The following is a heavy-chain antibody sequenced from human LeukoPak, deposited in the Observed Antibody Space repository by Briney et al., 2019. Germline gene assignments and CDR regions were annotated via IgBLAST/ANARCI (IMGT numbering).Heavy chain of an antibody. CDR2: ISYDGSNK. Sequence: GRSLRLSCAASGFTFSSYAMHWVRQAPGKGLEWVAVISYDGSNKYYADSVKGRFTTSRDNSKNTLYLQMNSLRAEDTAVYYCARERDYDSSGYAFYFDYWGQGTLVTVSS. CDR3: ARERDYDSSGYAFYFDY. CDR1: GFTFSSYA. D-gene: IGHD3-22*01. J-gene: IGHJ4*02. V-gene: IGHV3-30-3*01.